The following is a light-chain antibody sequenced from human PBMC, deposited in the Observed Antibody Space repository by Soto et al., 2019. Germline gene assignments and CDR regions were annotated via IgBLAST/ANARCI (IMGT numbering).Light chain of an antibody. V-gene: IGKV1-5*01. J-gene: IGKJ1*01. CDR1: QSISGW. CDR2: DVS. CDR3: QQYNTYCT. Sequence: DIQMTQSPSTLSASVGDRVTITCRASQSISGWLAWYQVKPGKAPKLLIYDVSTSGSGVPSRFSGSGSGTEFTLTISSLQPDDFAPYYCQQYNTYCTFGQGTKVDIK.